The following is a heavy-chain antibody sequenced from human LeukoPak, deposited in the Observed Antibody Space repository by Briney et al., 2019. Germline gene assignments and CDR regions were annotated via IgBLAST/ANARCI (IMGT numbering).Heavy chain of an antibody. D-gene: IGHD3-10*01. V-gene: IGHV4-34*01. J-gene: IGHJ5*02. CDR3: AREQRSGQNNWFDP. CDR2: IYHTGST. CDR1: GGSFSGYY. Sequence: SETLSLTCAVYGGSFSGYYWSWIRQPPGKGLEWIGSIYHTGSTYYNPSLKSRITISVDTSKNQFSLKLSSVTAADTAVYYCAREQRSGQNNWFDPWGQGTLVTVSS.